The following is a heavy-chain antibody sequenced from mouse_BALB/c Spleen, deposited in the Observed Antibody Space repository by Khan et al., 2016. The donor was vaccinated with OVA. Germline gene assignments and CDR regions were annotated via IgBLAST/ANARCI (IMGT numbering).Heavy chain of an antibody. CDR3: ARRNYFGYTFAY. D-gene: IGHD1-2*01. CDR2: ISPGSGDT. Sequence: QVQLQQSGAELARPRASVKLSCKASGYTFTDYYINWVKQRTGHGLEWIGEISPGSGDTYYNEKFKGKATLTADKSSSTAYMQLSSLTSEASAVYFCARRNYFGYTFAYWGQGTLVTVSA. V-gene: IGHV1-77*01. CDR1: GYTFTDYY. J-gene: IGHJ3*01.